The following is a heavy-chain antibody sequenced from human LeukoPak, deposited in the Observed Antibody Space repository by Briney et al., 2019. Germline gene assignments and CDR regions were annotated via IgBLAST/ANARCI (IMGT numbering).Heavy chain of an antibody. J-gene: IGHJ4*02. V-gene: IGHV3-30*02. D-gene: IGHD6-6*01. CDR1: GLSFNNYG. CDR2: IRYDGSNK. CDR3: ANGGSSSSMVAY. Sequence: GGSLRLSCAASGLSFNNYGMHWVRQAPGKGLEWVAFIRYDGSNKYYADSVKGRFTISRDNSKNTLYLQMNSLRAEDTAVYYCANGGSSSSMVAYWGQGTLVTVSS.